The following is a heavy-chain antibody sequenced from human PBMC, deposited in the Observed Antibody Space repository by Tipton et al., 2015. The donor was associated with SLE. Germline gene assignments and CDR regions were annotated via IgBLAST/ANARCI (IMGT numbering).Heavy chain of an antibody. CDR2: IYHSGST. Sequence: LRLSCAVSGGSISSGGYSWSWIRQPPGKGLEWIGYIYHSGSTYYNPSLKSRVTISVDTSKNQFSLKLSSVTAADTAVYYCARGRRITMVRGVEFDYWGQGTLVTVSS. CDR1: GGSISSGGYS. V-gene: IGHV4-30-2*01. CDR3: ARGRRITMVRGVEFDY. D-gene: IGHD3-10*01. J-gene: IGHJ4*02.